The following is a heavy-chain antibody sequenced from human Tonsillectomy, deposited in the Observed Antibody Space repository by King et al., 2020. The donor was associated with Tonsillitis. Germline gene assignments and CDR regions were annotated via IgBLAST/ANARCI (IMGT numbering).Heavy chain of an antibody. V-gene: IGHV1-69*08. CDR2: IITILGTA. J-gene: IGHJ4*02. CDR1: GGTFSSYT. D-gene: IGHD3-10*01. CDR3: AREGERMVRGVTIFVTIFDY. Sequence: QVQLVQSGAEVKKPGSSVKVSCTASGGTFSSYTISWVRQAPGQGLEWMGRIITILGTANYAQKFRGRVTITADTSTNTAYMELSSLRSEDTAVYYCAREGERMVRGVTIFVTIFDYWGQGTLVTVSS.